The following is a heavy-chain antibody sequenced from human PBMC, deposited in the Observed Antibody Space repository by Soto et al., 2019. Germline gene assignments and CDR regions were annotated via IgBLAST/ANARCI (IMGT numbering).Heavy chain of an antibody. CDR1: GFTFRSYA. D-gene: IGHD3-22*01. V-gene: IGHV3-23*01. Sequence: VHLLESGGALVQPGGSLRLSCEASGFTFRSYAMSWVRQAPGKGLEWVSAISDNGGNTYYPDSVRGRFTISRDNSKNTLFLQMNSVRAEDTAVDYCAKDFSYDSSGVLDYWGQGTLVTVSS. J-gene: IGHJ4*02. CDR2: ISDNGGNT. CDR3: AKDFSYDSSGVLDY.